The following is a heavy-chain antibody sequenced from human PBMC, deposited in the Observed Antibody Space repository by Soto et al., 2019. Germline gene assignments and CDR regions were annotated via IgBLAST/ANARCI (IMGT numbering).Heavy chain of an antibody. V-gene: IGHV3-11*01. CDR3: ASSYSSGWPGAFDI. CDR2: ISSSGSTI. D-gene: IGHD6-19*01. J-gene: IGHJ3*02. CDR1: GFTFSDYY. Sequence: PGGSLRLSCAASGFTFSDYYMSWIRQAPGKGLEWVSYISSSGSTIYYADSVKGRFTISRDNAKNSLYLQMNSLRAEDTAAYYCASSYSSGWPGAFDIWGQGTMVTVSS.